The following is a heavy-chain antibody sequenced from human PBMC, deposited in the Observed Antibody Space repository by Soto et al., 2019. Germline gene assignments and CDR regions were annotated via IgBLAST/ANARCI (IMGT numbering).Heavy chain of an antibody. CDR2: IRSKANSYAT. J-gene: IGHJ4*02. CDR3: TGYYYGSGSYSDY. D-gene: IGHD3-10*01. CDR1: GFTFSGSA. V-gene: IGHV3-73*01. Sequence: GGSLRLSCASPGFTFSGSAMHWVRQASGKGLEWVGRIRSKANSYATAYAASVKGRFTISRDDSKNTAHLQMNSLKTEDTAVYYCTGYYYGSGSYSDYWGQGTLVTVSS.